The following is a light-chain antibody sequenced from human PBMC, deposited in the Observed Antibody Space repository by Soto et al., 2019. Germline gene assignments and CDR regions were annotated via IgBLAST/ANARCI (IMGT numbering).Light chain of an antibody. CDR3: QQYDNLPPFT. CDR1: QDITNY. Sequence: DIQMTQSPSSLSASVGDRVTITCQASQDITNYLNWYQQKPGKGPKLLIYDASNLETGVPSRFSGSGSGTNFTFTISSLQPEDIGTYYCQQYDNLPPFTFGPGTKVDVK. CDR2: DAS. J-gene: IGKJ3*01. V-gene: IGKV1-33*01.